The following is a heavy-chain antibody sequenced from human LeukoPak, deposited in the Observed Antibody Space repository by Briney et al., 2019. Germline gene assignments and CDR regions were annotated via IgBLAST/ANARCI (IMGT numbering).Heavy chain of an antibody. CDR2: INHSGST. V-gene: IGHV4-34*01. CDR3: ARASNYYGSGSYGY. CDR1: GGSFSAYY. Sequence: SETQSLTCAVSGGSFSAYYWSWIRQPPGKGLEWIGEINHSGSTNYNPSLKTRVTISVDTSKNQFSLKLTSVTAADTAVYFCARASNYYGSGSYGYWGQGTLVTVSS. D-gene: IGHD3-10*01. J-gene: IGHJ4*02.